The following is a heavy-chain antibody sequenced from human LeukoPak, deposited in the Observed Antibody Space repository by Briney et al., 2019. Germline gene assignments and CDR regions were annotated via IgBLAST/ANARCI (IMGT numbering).Heavy chain of an antibody. CDR2: IYHSGST. V-gene: IGHV4-59*12. CDR1: GGSISTYY. J-gene: IGHJ4*02. CDR3: ARDSDSNAYGGFDH. Sequence: SETLSLTCIVSGGSISTYYWSWIRQPPGKGLEWIGYIYHSGSTMYNPSLKSRVTISVDTSKNQFSLKLNSVTAADTAVYYCARDSDSNAYGGFDHWGQGTLVTVSS. D-gene: IGHD3-22*01.